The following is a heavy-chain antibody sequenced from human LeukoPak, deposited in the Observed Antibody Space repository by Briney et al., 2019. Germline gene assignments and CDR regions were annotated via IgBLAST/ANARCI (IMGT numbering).Heavy chain of an antibody. J-gene: IGHJ5*01. V-gene: IGHV4-61*02. CDR1: GGSISSGIYY. Sequence: PSQTLSVTCIVSGGSISSGIYYCSWIRQPAGKGLEWIGRIYTSGSTNYNPSLKSRVTISVDTSKNQFSLNLSSVTAADTAVYYCAKTYGSGNNCFESWGQGTLVTVSS. CDR3: AKTYGSGNNCFES. D-gene: IGHD3-10*01. CDR2: IYTSGST.